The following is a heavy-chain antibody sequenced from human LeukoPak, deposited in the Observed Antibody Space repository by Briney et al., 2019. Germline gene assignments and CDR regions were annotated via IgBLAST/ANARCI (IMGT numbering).Heavy chain of an antibody. J-gene: IGHJ4*02. CDR2: IYYSGIP. D-gene: IGHD3-3*01. CDR1: GGSISSYY. CDR3: AKWSGYYFDY. Sequence: PSETLSLTCTVSGGSISSYYWSWIRQPPGKGLEWIGYIYYSGIPNYNPSLKSRVTISVDTSKNQFSLKLSSVTAADTAVYYCAKWSGYYFDYWGQGTLVTVSS. V-gene: IGHV4-59*08.